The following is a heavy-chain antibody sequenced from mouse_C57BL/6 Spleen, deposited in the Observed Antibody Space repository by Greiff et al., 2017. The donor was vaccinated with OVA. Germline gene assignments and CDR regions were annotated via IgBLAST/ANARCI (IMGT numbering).Heavy chain of an antibody. CDR2: IYPGSGNT. Sequence: VQLQQSGAELVRPGASVKLSCKASGYTFTDYSINWVKQRPGQGLEWIARIYPGSGNTYYNEKFKGKATLTAEKSSSTAYMQLSSLTSEDSAVYFCARAPLYYGSSYGYFDVWGKGTTVTVSS. V-gene: IGHV1-76*01. D-gene: IGHD1-1*01. CDR1: GYTFTDYS. CDR3: ARAPLYYGSSYGYFDV. J-gene: IGHJ1*03.